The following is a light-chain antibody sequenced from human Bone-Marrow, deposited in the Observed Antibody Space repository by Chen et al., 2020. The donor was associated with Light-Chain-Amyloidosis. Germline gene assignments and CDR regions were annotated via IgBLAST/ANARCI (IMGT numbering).Light chain of an antibody. CDR1: SSDVGSYNL. CDR3: CSYAGSSTWV. Sequence: QSALTQPASVSGSSGQSITISCTGTSSDVGSYNLVSWYQQHPGKAPKLMILVSSKRPSGVSNRFSSSKSGNTASLTISGLQAEDEADYYCCSYAGSSTWVFGGGTKLTVL. J-gene: IGLJ3*02. V-gene: IGLV2-23*01. CDR2: VSS.